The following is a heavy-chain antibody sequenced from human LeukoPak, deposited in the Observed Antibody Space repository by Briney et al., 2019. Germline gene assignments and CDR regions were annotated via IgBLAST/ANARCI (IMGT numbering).Heavy chain of an antibody. CDR1: GGSFSGYY. D-gene: IGHD3-10*01. V-gene: IGHV4-34*01. CDR2: INHSGST. CDR3: ARAKRTMVRGVIIDNYFDY. J-gene: IGHJ4*02. Sequence: SETLSLTCAVYGGSFSGYYWSWIRQPPGKGLEWIGEINHSGSTNYNPSLKSRVTISVDASKNQFSLKLSSVTAADTAVYYCARAKRTMVRGVIIDNYFDYWGQGTLVTVSS.